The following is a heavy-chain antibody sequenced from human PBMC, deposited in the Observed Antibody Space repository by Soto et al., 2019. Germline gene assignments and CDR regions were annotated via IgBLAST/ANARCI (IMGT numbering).Heavy chain of an antibody. CDR1: GGTFSSYA. J-gene: IGHJ4*02. D-gene: IGHD4-17*01. Sequence: SVKVSCKASGGTFSSYAISWVRQAPGQGLEWMGGIIPIFGTANYAQKFQGRVTITADKSTSTAYMELSSLRSEDTAVCYCAGRFSQNHYGDYPFDYWGQGTLVTVSS. V-gene: IGHV1-69*06. CDR2: IIPIFGTA. CDR3: AGRFSQNHYGDYPFDY.